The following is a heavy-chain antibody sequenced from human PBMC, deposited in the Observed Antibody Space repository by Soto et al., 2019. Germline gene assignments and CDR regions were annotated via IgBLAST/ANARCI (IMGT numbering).Heavy chain of an antibody. CDR2: IYYSGST. V-gene: IGHV4-59*01. CDR1: ADSISSYY. J-gene: IGHJ4*02. Sequence: SETLSLTCSVSADSISSYYLSWIRQSPGKGLEWIGYIYYSGSTNYNPSLKSRVSISLDKSKNQVSLKLTSVTAADTAVYYCATGQLAFEYWGQGTLVTVSS. D-gene: IGHD6-13*01. CDR3: ATGQLAFEY.